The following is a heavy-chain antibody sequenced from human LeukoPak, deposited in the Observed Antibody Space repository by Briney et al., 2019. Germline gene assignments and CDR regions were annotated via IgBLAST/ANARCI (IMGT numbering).Heavy chain of an antibody. V-gene: IGHV3-21*01. D-gene: IGHD4-23*01. CDR1: GFTFSSYS. CDR2: ISSSSSYI. J-gene: IGHJ4*02. Sequence: GGSLRLSCAASGFTFSSYSMNWVRQAPGKGLEWVSSISSSSSYIYYADSLKGRFTISRDNAKNSLYLQMNSLRAEDTAVYYCARVHYFYGGNSEVYFDYWGQGTLVTVSS. CDR3: ARVHYFYGGNSEVYFDY.